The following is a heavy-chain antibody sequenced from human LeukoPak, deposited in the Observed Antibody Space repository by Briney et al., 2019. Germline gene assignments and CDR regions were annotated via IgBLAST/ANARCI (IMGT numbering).Heavy chain of an antibody. Sequence: GGSLRLSCAASGFTFSSYGMHWVRQAPGKGLEWVAFIRYDGSNKYYADSVKGRFTISRDNSKNTLYLQMNSLRAEDTAVYYCASHGRFLEWSIEYWGQGAQVTVSS. J-gene: IGHJ4*02. D-gene: IGHD3-3*01. CDR2: IRYDGSNK. CDR3: ASHGRFLEWSIEY. V-gene: IGHV3-30*02. CDR1: GFTFSSYG.